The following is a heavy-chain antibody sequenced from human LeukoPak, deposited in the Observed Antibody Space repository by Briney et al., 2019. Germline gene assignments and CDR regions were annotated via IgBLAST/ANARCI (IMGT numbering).Heavy chain of an antibody. D-gene: IGHD6-13*01. V-gene: IGHV3-21*01. Sequence: GGSLRLSCAASGFTFSSYAMNWVRQAPGKGLEWVSSITTGSSYIYYADSVKGRFTISRDNAKNLLHLQMNNLRAEDTAVYYCVRDPAAAGTVWFDPWGQGTLVTVSP. CDR3: VRDPAAAGTVWFDP. CDR1: GFTFSSYA. J-gene: IGHJ5*02. CDR2: ITTGSSYI.